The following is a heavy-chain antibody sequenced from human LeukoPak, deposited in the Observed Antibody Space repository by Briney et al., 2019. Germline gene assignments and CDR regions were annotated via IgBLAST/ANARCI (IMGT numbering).Heavy chain of an antibody. J-gene: IGHJ3*02. V-gene: IGHV3-7*01. CDR3: ARDKTGRYDFWSGYSGDAFDI. Sequence: GGSLRLSCAASGFTFSSYSMSWVRQAPGKGLEWVANIKQDGSEKYYVDSMKGRFTISRDNAKNSLYLQMNSLRAEDTAVYYCARDKTGRYDFWSGYSGDAFDIWGQGTMVTVSS. CDR1: GFTFSSYS. D-gene: IGHD3-3*01. CDR2: IKQDGSEK.